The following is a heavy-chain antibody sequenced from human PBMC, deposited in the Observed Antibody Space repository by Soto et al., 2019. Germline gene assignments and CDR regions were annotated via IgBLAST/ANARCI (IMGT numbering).Heavy chain of an antibody. Sequence: QVQLVQSGAEVKKPGSSVKVSCKASGGTFSSYTISWVRQAPGQGLEWMGRIIPILGIANYAQKFQGRVTITADKSTSTAYMELSSLRSEDTAVYYCCSGSSTLGELSPFDYWGQGTLVTVSS. CDR2: IIPILGIA. CDR1: GGTFSSYT. CDR3: CSGSSTLGELSPFDY. J-gene: IGHJ4*02. V-gene: IGHV1-69*02. D-gene: IGHD3-16*02.